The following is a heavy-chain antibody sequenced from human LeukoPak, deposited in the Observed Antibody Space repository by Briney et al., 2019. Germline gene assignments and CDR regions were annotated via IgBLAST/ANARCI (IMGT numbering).Heavy chain of an antibody. CDR1: GYSFTSYW. J-gene: IGHJ4*02. CDR2: IYPGDSDT. Sequence: GESLKISCKGSGYSFTSYWIGWVRQMPGKGLEWMGIIYPGDSDTRYSPSFQGQVTISADKSISTAYLQWCSLKASDTAMYYCARGIDYGGNTYYFDYWGQGTLVTVSS. V-gene: IGHV5-51*01. D-gene: IGHD4-23*01. CDR3: ARGIDYGGNTYYFDY.